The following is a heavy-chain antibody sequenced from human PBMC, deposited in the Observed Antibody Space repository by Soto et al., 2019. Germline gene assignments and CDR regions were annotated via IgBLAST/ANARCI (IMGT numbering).Heavy chain of an antibody. J-gene: IGHJ4*02. CDR2: ISGSGGST. Sequence: EVQLLESGGGLVQPGGSLRLSCAASGFTFSSYAMSWVRQAPGKGLEWVSAISGSGGSTYYADSVKGRFTITRDNSKNTLYLQMNSLRVEVTAVYYCAKHQGITMLVVVIDYWGQGTLVTVSS. CDR1: GFTFSSYA. V-gene: IGHV3-23*01. CDR3: AKHQGITMLVVVIDY. D-gene: IGHD3-22*01.